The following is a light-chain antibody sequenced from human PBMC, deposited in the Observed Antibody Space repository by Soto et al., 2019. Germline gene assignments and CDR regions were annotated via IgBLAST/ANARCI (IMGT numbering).Light chain of an antibody. CDR1: SSDVGVYKY. CDR3: SSYTSSSPLVA. V-gene: IGLV2-14*01. CDR2: EVS. Sequence: QSALTQPASVSGSPGQSITISCTGTSSDVGVYKYVSWYQQHPGKAPKLMVYEVSNRPSGVSNRFSGSKSGNTASLTISGLQAEDEADYYCSSYTSSSPLVAFGGGTQLTVL. J-gene: IGLJ2*01.